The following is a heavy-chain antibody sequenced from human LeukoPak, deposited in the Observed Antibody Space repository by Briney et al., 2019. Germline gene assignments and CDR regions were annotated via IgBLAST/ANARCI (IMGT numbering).Heavy chain of an antibody. CDR1: GFTFSSYS. CDR3: ARGRAFDI. J-gene: IGHJ3*02. Sequence: GGSLRLSCAASGFTFSSYSMNWVRQAPGKGLEWISYISSSSSSYIYYADSVKGRFTISRDNAKNSLYLQMNSLRAEDTAVYYCARGRAFDIWGQGTMVTVSS. CDR2: ISSSSSSYI. V-gene: IGHV3-21*05.